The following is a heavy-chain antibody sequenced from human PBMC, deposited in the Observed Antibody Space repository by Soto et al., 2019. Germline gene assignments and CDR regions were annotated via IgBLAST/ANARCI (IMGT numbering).Heavy chain of an antibody. J-gene: IGHJ4*02. CDR2: ISYDGSNK. CDR3: AKASTTYYYDS. Sequence: GGSLRLSCAASGFTFSSYGMHWVRQAPGKGLEWVAVISYDGSNKYYADSVKGRFTISRDNSKNTLYLQMNSLRAEDTAVYYCAKASTTYYYDSWGQGTLVTVSS. D-gene: IGHD3-22*01. V-gene: IGHV3-30*18. CDR1: GFTFSSYG.